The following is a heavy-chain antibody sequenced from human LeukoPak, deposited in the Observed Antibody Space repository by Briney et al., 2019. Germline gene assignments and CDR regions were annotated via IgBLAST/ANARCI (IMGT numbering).Heavy chain of an antibody. J-gene: IGHJ5*02. CDR1: GGSISSGGYY. Sequence: SETLSLTCAVSGGSISSGGYYWSWIRQPPGKGLEWIGYIYYSGSTNYNPSLKSRVTISVDTSKNQFSLKLSSVTAADTAVYYCARYYGGNDHWGQGTLVTVSS. D-gene: IGHD4-23*01. V-gene: IGHV4-61*08. CDR2: IYYSGST. CDR3: ARYYGGNDH.